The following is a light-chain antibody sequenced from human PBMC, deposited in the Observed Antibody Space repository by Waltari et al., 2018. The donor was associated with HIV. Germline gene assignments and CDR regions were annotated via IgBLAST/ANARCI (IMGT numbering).Light chain of an antibody. Sequence: QSALTQPRSVSGSPGQSVTISCTATRRDVGGYNYVSWYQQHPTKAPKLTIYDVSKRPSGVPDRFSGSKSGNTASLTISGLQAEDEADYYCCSYAGTYTWVFGGGTKLTVL. CDR2: DVS. J-gene: IGLJ3*02. CDR3: CSYAGTYTWV. V-gene: IGLV2-11*01. CDR1: RRDVGGYNY.